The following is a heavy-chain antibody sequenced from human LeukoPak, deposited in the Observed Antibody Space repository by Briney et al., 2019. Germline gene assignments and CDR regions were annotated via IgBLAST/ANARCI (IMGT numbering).Heavy chain of an antibody. CDR3: AANYYDSSGYYY. J-gene: IGHJ4*02. CDR1: GFTVSSNY. D-gene: IGHD3-22*01. Sequence: GGSLRLSCAASGFTVSSNYMSWVRQAPGKGLEWVSVIYSGGSTYYADSVKGRFTISRDNSKNTLYLQMNSLRAEDTAVYYCAANYYDSSGYYYWGQGTLVTVPS. V-gene: IGHV3-66*01. CDR2: IYSGGST.